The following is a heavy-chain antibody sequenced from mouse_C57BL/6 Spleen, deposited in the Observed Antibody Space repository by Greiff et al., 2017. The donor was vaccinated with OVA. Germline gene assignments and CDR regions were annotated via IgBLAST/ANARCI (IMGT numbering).Heavy chain of an antibody. CDR1: GFTFSSYT. Sequence: EVKLVESGGGLVKPGGSLKLSCAASGFTFSSYTMSWVRQTPEKRLEWVATISGGGGNTYYPDSVKGRFTISRDNAKNPLYLQMSSLRSEDTALYYCARSCGSSLRWYFDVWGTGTTVTVSS. CDR3: ARSCGSSLRWYFDV. CDR2: ISGGGGNT. D-gene: IGHD1-1*01. J-gene: IGHJ1*03. V-gene: IGHV5-9*01.